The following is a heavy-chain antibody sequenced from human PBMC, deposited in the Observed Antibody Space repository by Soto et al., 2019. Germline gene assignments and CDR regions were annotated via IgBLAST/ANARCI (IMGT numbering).Heavy chain of an antibody. CDR3: AKVGLAGTAPLYFDY. CDR1: VFTFSSFG. V-gene: IGHV3-30*18. J-gene: IGHJ4*02. Sequence: VGSLRLSCAASVFTFSSFGMHCVRQSPGKGLEWVALISYNGHDKYYADSVKGRFTISRDNSRNTLYLQMNSLRPEDTAVYYCAKVGLAGTAPLYFDYWGQGTLVTVS. D-gene: IGHD6-19*01. CDR2: ISYNGHDK.